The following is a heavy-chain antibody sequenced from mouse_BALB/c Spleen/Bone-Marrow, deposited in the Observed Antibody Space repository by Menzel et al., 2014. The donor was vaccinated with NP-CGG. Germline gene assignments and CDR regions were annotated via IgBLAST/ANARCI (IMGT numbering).Heavy chain of an antibody. CDR1: GFAFSSYA. J-gene: IGHJ4*01. V-gene: IGHV5-6-5*01. CDR3: ARARFYYGKLVDY. Sequence: EVQVVESGGGLVKPGGSLKLSCAASGFAFSSYAMSWVRQTPEKRLEWVASISSGGSTYYPGSVKGRFTISRDNARSILYLQMSSLRSEDTAMYYCARARFYYGKLVDYWGQGTSVTVSS. CDR2: ISSGGST. D-gene: IGHD1-1*01.